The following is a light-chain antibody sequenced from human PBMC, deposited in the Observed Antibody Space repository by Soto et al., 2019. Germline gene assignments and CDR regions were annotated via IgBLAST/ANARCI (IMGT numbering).Light chain of an antibody. CDR1: QGIKSA. V-gene: IGKV1-13*02. Sequence: AIQLTQSPSSLSASTGDRVAISCRASQGIKSALVWYQQNPGKSPKLLVYDASSLEGGVPSRFSGSRYGTDFTLTITSLQPEDLATYYCQQHGTLPLTFGGGTKVEIK. CDR3: QQHGTLPLT. CDR2: DAS. J-gene: IGKJ4*01.